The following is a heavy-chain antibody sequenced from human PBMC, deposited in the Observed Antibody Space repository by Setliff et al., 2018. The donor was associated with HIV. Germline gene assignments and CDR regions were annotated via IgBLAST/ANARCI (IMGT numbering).Heavy chain of an antibody. D-gene: IGHD6-6*01. CDR3: AREILSSSAIDY. CDR2: INNRGDRT. CDR1: GFTFSSYW. V-gene: IGHV3-21*01. Sequence: GGSLRLSCAGSGFTFSSYWMSWVRQAPGKGLEWVSGINNRGDRTDYADSVKGRFTISRDNAKNSLYLQMNSLRAEDTAVYYCAREILSSSAIDYWGQGTLVTVSS. J-gene: IGHJ4*02.